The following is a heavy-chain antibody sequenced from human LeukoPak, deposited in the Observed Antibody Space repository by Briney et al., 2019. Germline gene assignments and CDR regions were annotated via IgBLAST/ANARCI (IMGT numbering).Heavy chain of an antibody. V-gene: IGHV1-3*01. CDR2: INAGNGDT. J-gene: IGHJ4*02. D-gene: IGHD3-22*01. Sequence: ASVKVSCKASGYTFSNYAIHWVRQAPGQGLEWMGWINAGNGDTKYSQNLQGRVTITRDTSASIVYMELSSLRSDDTAVCYCARDGNYDSNYFDYWGQGTLVTVSS. CDR1: GYTFSNYA. CDR3: ARDGNYDSNYFDY.